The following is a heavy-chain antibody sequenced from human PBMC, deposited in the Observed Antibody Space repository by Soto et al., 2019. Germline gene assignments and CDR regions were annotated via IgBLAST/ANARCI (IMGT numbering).Heavy chain of an antibody. CDR2: IWDYGNT. D-gene: IGHD6-19*01. CDR1: GASLTNSY. CDR3: ARGGGSYSSGWYNDY. J-gene: IGHJ4*02. Sequence: QVQLQESGPGLVKPSETMSLTCTVSGASLTNSYCTWVRRPPGKGLEWIGHIWDYGNTDSNPSLRSRLTMPVDTSRNQVSLKVSCVTATDTAGYYCARGGGSYSSGWYNDYCGQGILVTVSS. V-gene: IGHV4-4*08.